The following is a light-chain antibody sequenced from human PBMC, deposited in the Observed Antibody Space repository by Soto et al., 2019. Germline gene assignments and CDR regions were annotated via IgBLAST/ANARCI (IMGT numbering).Light chain of an antibody. CDR3: SSYAGSNNYV. CDR2: EVS. Sequence: QSALTQPPSASGSPGQSVTISCTGISSDVGGYKYVSWYQQHPGKAPKLMIYEVSKRPSGVPDRFSGSKSGNTASLTVSGLQADDEADYYCSSYAGSNNYVFGSGTKVT. CDR1: SSDVGGYKY. J-gene: IGLJ1*01. V-gene: IGLV2-8*01.